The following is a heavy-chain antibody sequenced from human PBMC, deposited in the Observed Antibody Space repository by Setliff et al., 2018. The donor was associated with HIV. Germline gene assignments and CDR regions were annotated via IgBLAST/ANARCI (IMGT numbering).Heavy chain of an antibody. Sequence: SETLSLTCAVYGGSFSGYYWNWIRQSPGMGLEWIAEIHHTGYINYNPSLRSRVSVSRDMSSNQFSLRLSSVTAADAAVYYCAAFFVTPMTTQDFWGQGTLVTVSS. CDR3: AAFFVTPMTTQDF. V-gene: IGHV4-34*01. J-gene: IGHJ4*02. CDR1: GGSFSGYY. D-gene: IGHD4-4*01. CDR2: IHHTGYI.